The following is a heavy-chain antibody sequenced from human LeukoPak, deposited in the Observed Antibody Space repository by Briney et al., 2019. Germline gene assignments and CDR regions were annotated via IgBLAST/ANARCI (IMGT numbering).Heavy chain of an antibody. CDR2: IYPGDSDT. V-gene: IGHV5-51*01. D-gene: IGHD2-2*01. CDR3: ARRFLLTSSSDY. CDR1: GYSFTSYW. J-gene: IGHJ4*02. Sequence: GASLQISCKGAGYSFTSYWIGWVRRMPGKGREWMGIIYPGDSDTRYSPSFQGQVTISADKSISTAYLQWSSLKASDTALYYCARRFLLTSSSDYWGQGTLVAVSS.